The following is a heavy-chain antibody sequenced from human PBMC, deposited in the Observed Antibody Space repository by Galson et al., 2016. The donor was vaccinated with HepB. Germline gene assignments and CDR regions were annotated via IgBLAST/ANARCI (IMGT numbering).Heavy chain of an antibody. V-gene: IGHV3-9*01. D-gene: IGHD6-25*01. CDR3: AKKGYAYESGCAGGMDL. CDR2: ISGDSGSK. Sequence: SLRLSCAASGFTFDTYAMHWVRQVPGKGLEWVSGISGDSGSKGYASSVKGRFTISRDNAKKSLYLQMNSLRPEDTALYFCAKKGYAYESGCAGGMDLWGQGITVTVSS. J-gene: IGHJ6*02. CDR1: GFTFDTYA.